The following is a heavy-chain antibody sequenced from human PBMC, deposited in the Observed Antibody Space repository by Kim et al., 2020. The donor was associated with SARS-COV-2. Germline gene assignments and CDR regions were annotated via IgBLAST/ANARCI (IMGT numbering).Heavy chain of an antibody. CDR2: IYYSGST. CDR3: ARLDTVQLERRGWFDP. V-gene: IGHV4-31*03. Sequence: SETLSLTCTVSGGSISSGGYYWSWIRQHPGKGLEWIGYIYYSGSTYYNPSLKSRVTISVDTSKNQFSLKLSSVTAADTAVYYCARLDTVQLERRGWFDPWGQGTLVTVSS. J-gene: IGHJ5*02. CDR1: GGSISSGGYY. D-gene: IGHD1-1*01.